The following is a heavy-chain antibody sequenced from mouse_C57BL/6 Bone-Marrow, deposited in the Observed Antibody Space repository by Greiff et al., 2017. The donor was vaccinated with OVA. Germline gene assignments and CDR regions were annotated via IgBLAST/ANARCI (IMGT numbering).Heavy chain of an antibody. CDR1: GYTFTSYW. V-gene: IGHV1-55*01. Sequence: QVQLKEPGAELVKPGASVKMSCKASGYTFTSYWITWVKQRPGQGLEWIGDIYPGSGSTNYNEKFKSKATLTVDTSSSTAYMQLSSLTSEDSAVYYCASGGSNHRFDYWGQGTTLTVSS. D-gene: IGHD2-5*01. J-gene: IGHJ2*01. CDR2: IYPGSGST. CDR3: ASGGSNHRFDY.